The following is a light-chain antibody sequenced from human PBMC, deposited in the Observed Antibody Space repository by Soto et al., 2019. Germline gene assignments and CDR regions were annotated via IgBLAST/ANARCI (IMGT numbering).Light chain of an antibody. V-gene: IGKV1-33*01. CDR3: QQSSDLVS. Sequence: MTQSPSSLSASVGDRVTITCQASQDINNYVNWYQQKPGKAPKLLIFDASTLKTGVPSRFSGSGSGTDFTFSISSLHPEDIATYYCQQSSDLVSFGQGTRLEIK. CDR2: DAS. J-gene: IGKJ5*01. CDR1: QDINNY.